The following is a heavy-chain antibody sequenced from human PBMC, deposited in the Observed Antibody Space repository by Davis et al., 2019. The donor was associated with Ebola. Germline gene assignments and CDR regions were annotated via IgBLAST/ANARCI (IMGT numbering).Heavy chain of an antibody. D-gene: IGHD3-22*01. CDR1: GFTFSSYW. CDR3: ARGRNYDSSGYYHAFDI. CDR2: IKQDGSEK. V-gene: IGHV3-7*01. J-gene: IGHJ3*02. Sequence: PGGSLRLSCAASGFTFSSYWMSWVRQAPGKGLEWVANIKQDGSEKYYVDSVKGRFTISRDNAKNSLYLQMNSLRAEDTAVYYCARGRNYDSSGYYHAFDIWGQGTMVTVSS.